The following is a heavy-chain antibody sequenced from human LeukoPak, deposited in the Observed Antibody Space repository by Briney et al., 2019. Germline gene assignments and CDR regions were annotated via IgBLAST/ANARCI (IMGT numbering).Heavy chain of an antibody. D-gene: IGHD3-22*01. J-gene: IGHJ4*02. Sequence: GGSLRLSCAASGFTFSSYAMSWVRQAPGKGLEWVSAISGSGGSTYYADCVKGRLNISRDNSKNTRYLQMNSLRAEDTAVYYCAKERGPSYYDSSGYYAFDYWGQGTLVTVSS. CDR1: GFTFSSYA. V-gene: IGHV3-23*01. CDR2: ISGSGGST. CDR3: AKERGPSYYDSSGYYAFDY.